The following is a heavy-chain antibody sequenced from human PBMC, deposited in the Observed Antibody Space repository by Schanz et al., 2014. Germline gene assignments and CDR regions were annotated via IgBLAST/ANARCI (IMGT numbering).Heavy chain of an antibody. CDR1: GGSISSSTYY. Sequence: QLQLQESGPGLVIPSETLSLTCTVSGGSISSSTYYWGWIRQPPGKGPEWIGTIDDTGSTYYTPPLRGPLPMSVDTSKSQLPVQLASVTAADTAVYYCARLMVPGWFDPWGQGQLVTVSS. CDR3: ARLMVPGWFDP. CDR2: IDDTGST. D-gene: IGHD3-10*01. V-gene: IGHV4-39*01. J-gene: IGHJ5*02.